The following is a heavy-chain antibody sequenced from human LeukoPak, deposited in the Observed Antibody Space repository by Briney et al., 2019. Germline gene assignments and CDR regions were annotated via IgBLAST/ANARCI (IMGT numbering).Heavy chain of an antibody. V-gene: IGHV1-69*13. Sequence: SVKVSCKASGGSFSSYAISWVRQAPGQWLELMGGIIPIFGTANYAQKFQGRVTITADESTSTAYMELSRLRSEDTAVYYCARPTVGYSSAEYFQHWGQGTLVTVSS. CDR3: ARPTVGYSSAEYFQH. CDR1: GGSFSSYA. D-gene: IGHD6-19*01. J-gene: IGHJ1*01. CDR2: IIPIFGTA.